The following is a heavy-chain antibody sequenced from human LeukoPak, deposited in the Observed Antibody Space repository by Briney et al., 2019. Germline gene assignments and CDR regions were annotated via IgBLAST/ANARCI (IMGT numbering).Heavy chain of an antibody. D-gene: IGHD6-19*01. J-gene: IGHJ4*02. V-gene: IGHV3-23*01. Sequence: GGSLRLSCAASGFTFTTYAMTCVRQAPGKGLEWVSAISNSGGNTYYADSVKGRFTISRDNSKNTLYLQMNGLRAEDTAVYYCAKDLHSSGWYSADYWGQGTLVTVSS. CDR3: AKDLHSSGWYSADY. CDR2: ISNSGGNT. CDR1: GFTFTTYA.